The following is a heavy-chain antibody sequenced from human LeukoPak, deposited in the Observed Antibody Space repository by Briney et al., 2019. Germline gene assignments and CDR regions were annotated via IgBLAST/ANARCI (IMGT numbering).Heavy chain of an antibody. V-gene: IGHV4-31*03. CDR3: ARGRIAVAGTRDYFDY. Sequence: SETLSLTCTVSGGSISSGGYYWSWIRQHPGKGLEWIGYIYYSGSTYYNPSLKSRVTISVDTSKNQFSLKLSSVTAADTAVYYCARGRIAVAGTRDYFDYWGQGTLVTVSS. CDR2: IYYSGST. D-gene: IGHD6-19*01. J-gene: IGHJ4*02. CDR1: GGSISSGGYY.